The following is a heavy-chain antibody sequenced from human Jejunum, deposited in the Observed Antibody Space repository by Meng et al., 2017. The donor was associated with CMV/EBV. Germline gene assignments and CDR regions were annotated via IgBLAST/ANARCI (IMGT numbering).Heavy chain of an antibody. CDR2: ISYNGSTV. D-gene: IGHD2-8*01. V-gene: IGHV3-48*03. CDR3: ARDRYCHNGICHAPSTYYFGMGV. J-gene: IGHJ6*02. Sequence: WVLPAPGKGLESVSYISYNGSTVSYADSVKGRFTISRDNAKDSLSLQMNSLRAEDTALYYCARDRYCHNGICHAPSTYYFGMGVWGQGTTVTVSS.